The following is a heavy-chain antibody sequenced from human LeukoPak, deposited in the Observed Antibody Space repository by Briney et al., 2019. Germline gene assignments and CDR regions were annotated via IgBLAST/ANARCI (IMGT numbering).Heavy chain of an antibody. CDR3: ARVPYYYDSSGYWVIDY. Sequence: GASVKVSCKASGYTFTSYDINWVRQAPGQGLEWMGWMNPNSGNTGYAQKFQGRVTMTRNTSISTAYMELSSLRSEDTAVYYCARVPYYYDSSGYWVIDYWGQGTLVTVSS. CDR1: GYTFTSYD. D-gene: IGHD3-22*01. J-gene: IGHJ4*02. V-gene: IGHV1-8*01. CDR2: MNPNSGNT.